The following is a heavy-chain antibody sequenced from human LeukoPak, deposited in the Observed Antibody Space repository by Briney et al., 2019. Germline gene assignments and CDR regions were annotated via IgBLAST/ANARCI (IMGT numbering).Heavy chain of an antibody. CDR3: ARPYQLDYGDGRFDY. Sequence: GGSLRLSCAASGFTFSSYWMHWVRQTPGKGLEWASRINSEGGSTNYADSVKGRFTISRDNAKNTLYLQMNSLRVEDTAVYYCARPYQLDYGDGRFDYWGQGTLVTVSS. V-gene: IGHV3-74*01. CDR1: GFTFSSYW. D-gene: IGHD4-17*01. CDR2: INSEGGST. J-gene: IGHJ4*02.